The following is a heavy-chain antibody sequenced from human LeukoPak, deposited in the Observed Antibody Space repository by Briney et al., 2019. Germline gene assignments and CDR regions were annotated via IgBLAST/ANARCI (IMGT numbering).Heavy chain of an antibody. J-gene: IGHJ5*02. Sequence: PSETLSLTCTVSGGSISSYYWSWIRQPPGKGLEWIGYIYYRGSTNYSPSLKSRVTISVDTSKNQFSLKLSSVTAADTAVYYCARGLGAWVGELVPANWFDPWGQGTLVTVSS. CDR3: ARGLGAWVGELVPANWFDP. V-gene: IGHV4-59*01. CDR1: GGSISSYY. D-gene: IGHD3-10*01. CDR2: IYYRGST.